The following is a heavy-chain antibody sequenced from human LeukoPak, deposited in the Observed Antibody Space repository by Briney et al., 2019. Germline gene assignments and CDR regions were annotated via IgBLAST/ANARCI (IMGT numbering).Heavy chain of an antibody. CDR3: ATIVVVIAIQAGAFDI. CDR1: GYTLTELS. V-gene: IGHV1-24*01. CDR2: FDPEDGET. D-gene: IGHD2-21*01. Sequence: ASVKVSCKVSGYTLTELSMHWVRQAPGKGLEWMGGFDPEDGETIYAQKFQGRVTMTEDTSTDTAYMELSSLRSEDTAVYYCATIVVVIAIQAGAFDIWGQGTMVIVSS. J-gene: IGHJ3*02.